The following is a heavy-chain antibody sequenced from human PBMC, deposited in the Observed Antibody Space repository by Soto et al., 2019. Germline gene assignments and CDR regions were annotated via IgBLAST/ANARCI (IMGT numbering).Heavy chain of an antibody. CDR1: GYTFTDNY. V-gene: IGHV1-2*02. D-gene: IGHD2-2*01. Sequence: QVQLVQSGAEVRKPGASVRVSCKASGYTFTDNYMHWVRQAPGQGLEWMAWINAASSGTRSAQDCQGRVTVTWDTSISTAYMELSRLRSDDTATYNCARGYCSSFGCPHYFDTWGQGTLVTVSS. CDR3: ARGYCSSFGCPHYFDT. J-gene: IGHJ4*02. CDR2: INAASSGT.